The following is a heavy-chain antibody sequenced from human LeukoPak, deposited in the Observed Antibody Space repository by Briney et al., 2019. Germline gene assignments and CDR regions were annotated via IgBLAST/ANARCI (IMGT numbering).Heavy chain of an antibody. V-gene: IGHV4-59*01. D-gene: IGHD6-13*01. J-gene: IGHJ4*01. CDR2: IYYSGST. CDR1: GGSISSYY. Sequence: SETLSLTCTVSGGSISSYYWSWIRQPPGKGLEWIGHIYYSGSTNYNPSLKSRVTISVDTSKNQFSLKLSSVTAADTAVYYCARGTLMAAAGFDYWGHGTLVTVS. CDR3: ARGTLMAAAGFDY.